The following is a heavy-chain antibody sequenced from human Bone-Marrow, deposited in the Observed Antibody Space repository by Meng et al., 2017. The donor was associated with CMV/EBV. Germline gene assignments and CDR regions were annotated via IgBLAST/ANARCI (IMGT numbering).Heavy chain of an antibody. J-gene: IGHJ6*02. Sequence: ASVKVSCKASGYTLTGYYMHWVRQAPGQGLEWMGWINPNSGGTNHAQKFQGRVTMTRDTSISTAYMELSRLRPDDTAVYYCARDIVVVPAAIWGYYYYGMDVWGQGTTVTVSS. CDR2: INPNSGGT. D-gene: IGHD2-2*01. V-gene: IGHV1-2*02. CDR3: ARDIVVVPAAIWGYYYYGMDV. CDR1: GYTLTGYY.